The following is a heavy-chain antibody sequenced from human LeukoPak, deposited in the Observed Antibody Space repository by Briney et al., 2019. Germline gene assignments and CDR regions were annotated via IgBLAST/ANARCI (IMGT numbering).Heavy chain of an antibody. CDR2: IKQDGSEK. Sequence: GGSLRLSCAASGFTFSRYWMSWVRQAPGKGLEWVANIKQDGSEKYYVDSVKGRFTISRDNAKNSLYLQMNSLRVEDTAVYYCARDRKGGDYWGQGTLVTVSS. CDR3: ARDRKGGDY. CDR1: GFTFSRYW. D-gene: IGHD3-16*01. V-gene: IGHV3-7*01. J-gene: IGHJ4*02.